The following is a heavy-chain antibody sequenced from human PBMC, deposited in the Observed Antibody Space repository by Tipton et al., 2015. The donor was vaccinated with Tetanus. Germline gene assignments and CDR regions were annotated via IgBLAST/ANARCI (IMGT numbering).Heavy chain of an antibody. D-gene: IGHD1-26*01. J-gene: IGHJ1*01. V-gene: IGHV4-59*04. Sequence: TLSLTCTVSGGSISSYYWSWIRQPPGKGLEWIGYIYYSGSTYYNPSLKSRVTISVDTSKNQFSLKLSSVTAADTAVYYCARLIVGATTSEYFQHWGQGTLVTVSS. CDR1: GGSISSYY. CDR3: ARLIVGATTSEYFQH. CDR2: IYYSGST.